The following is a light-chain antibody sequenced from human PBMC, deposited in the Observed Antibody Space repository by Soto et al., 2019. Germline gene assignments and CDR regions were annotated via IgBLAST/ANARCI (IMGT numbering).Light chain of an antibody. J-gene: IGLJ2*01. CDR1: SSDVGSYNL. V-gene: IGLV2-23*02. CDR2: EVS. Sequence: QSALTQPASVSGSPGQSITISCTGTSSDVGSYNLVSWYQQHPGKAPKLMIYEVSKRPSGVSNRFSGSKSVNTASLTISGLQAEDQADYYCCSDAGSSTLVFGGGTNVTVL. CDR3: CSDAGSSTLV.